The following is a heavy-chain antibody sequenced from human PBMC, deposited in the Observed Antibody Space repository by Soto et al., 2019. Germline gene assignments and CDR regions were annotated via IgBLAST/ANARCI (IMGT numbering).Heavy chain of an antibody. Sequence: QVQLVQSGAEVKKPGASVKVSCKASGYTFTGYYMHWVRQAPGQGLEWMGWINPNSGGTNYAQKFQGWVTMTRDTSISIAYMELSRLRSVDTAVYYCARGGCSGGSCYSGEDYWVQGTLVTVSS. CDR1: GYTFTGYY. J-gene: IGHJ4*02. D-gene: IGHD2-15*01. V-gene: IGHV1-2*04. CDR3: ARGGCSGGSCYSGEDY. CDR2: INPNSGGT.